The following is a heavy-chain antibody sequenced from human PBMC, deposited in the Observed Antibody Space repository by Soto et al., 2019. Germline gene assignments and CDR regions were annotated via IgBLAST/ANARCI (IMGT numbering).Heavy chain of an antibody. CDR3: TRQDDYSNHNDY. Sequence: PGGSLRLSCTASGFTFGDYAMSWVRQAPGKGLEWVGFIRSKAYGGTTEYAASVKGRFTISRDDSKSIAYLQMNSLKTEDTAVYHCTRQDDYSNHNDYWGQGTLVTVSS. D-gene: IGHD4-4*01. J-gene: IGHJ4*02. V-gene: IGHV3-49*04. CDR2: IRSKAYGGTT. CDR1: GFTFGDYA.